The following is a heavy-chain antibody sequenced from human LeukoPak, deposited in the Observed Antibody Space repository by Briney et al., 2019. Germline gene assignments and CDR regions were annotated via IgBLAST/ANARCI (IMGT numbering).Heavy chain of an antibody. D-gene: IGHD6-19*01. V-gene: IGHV3-21*01. Sequence: GGSLRLSCAASGFTFSSYSMNWVRQAPGKGLEWVSSISSSSSYIYYADSVKGRFTISRDNAKNSLYLQMNSLRAEDTVVYYCAREGIAVAATALDYWGQGTLVTVSS. J-gene: IGHJ4*02. CDR3: AREGIAVAATALDY. CDR2: ISSSSSYI. CDR1: GFTFSSYS.